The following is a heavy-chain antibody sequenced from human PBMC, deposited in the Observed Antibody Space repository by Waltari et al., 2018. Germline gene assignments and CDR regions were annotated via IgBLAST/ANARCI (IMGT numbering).Heavy chain of an antibody. V-gene: IGHV3-48*01. CDR2: ISSSSSTI. CDR1: GFTFSSYS. CDR3: ARDRTSSGYFDL. Sequence: EVQLVESGGGLVQPGGSLRLSCAASGFTFSSYSMNWVRQAPGKGLEWVSYISSSSSTIYDADSVKGRFTISRDNAKNSLYLQMNSLRAEDTAVYYCARDRTSSGYFDLWGRGTLVTVSS. J-gene: IGHJ2*01. D-gene: IGHD6-25*01.